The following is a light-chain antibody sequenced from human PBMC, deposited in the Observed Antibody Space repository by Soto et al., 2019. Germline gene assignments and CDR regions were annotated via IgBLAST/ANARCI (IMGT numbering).Light chain of an antibody. V-gene: IGLV2-14*01. CDR1: SSDVGIYNY. CDR2: EVS. CDR3: NSYTSSSTQV. Sequence: QSVLTQPASVSGSPGQSITISCTGTSSDVGIYNYVSWYQQHPGKAPKLMIYEVSNRPSGVPNRVSGSKSGNTASLTVSGLQAEDEADYYCNSYTSSSTQVFGTRTKVTVL. J-gene: IGLJ1*01.